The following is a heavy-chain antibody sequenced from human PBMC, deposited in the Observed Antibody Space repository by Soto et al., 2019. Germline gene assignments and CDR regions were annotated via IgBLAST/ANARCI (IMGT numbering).Heavy chain of an antibody. V-gene: IGHV3-7*04. CDR1: GFTFSSYW. Sequence: PGGSLRLSCAASGFTFSSYWMSWVRQAPGKGLEWVANIKQDGSEKYYVDSVKGRFTISRDNAKNSLYLQMNSLRAEDTAVYYCARDPSRQWLSEPPYYFDYWGQGTLVTVPQ. CDR3: ARDPSRQWLSEPPYYFDY. D-gene: IGHD3-22*01. CDR2: IKQDGSEK. J-gene: IGHJ4*02.